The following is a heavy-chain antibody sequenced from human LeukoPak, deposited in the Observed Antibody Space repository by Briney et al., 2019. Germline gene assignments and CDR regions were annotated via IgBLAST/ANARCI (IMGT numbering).Heavy chain of an antibody. J-gene: IGHJ4*02. CDR1: GLTFSSYW. D-gene: IGHD6-13*01. V-gene: IGHV3-74*01. CDR2: INSDGSST. CDR3: ARGAEGRSSSINN. Sequence: GGSLRLSCAASGLTFSSYWMHWVRQVPGKGLVWVSRINSDGSSTTYADSVKGRFTISRDNAKNTLYLQMNSLRAEDTAVYYCARGAEGRSSSINNWGQGILVTVSS.